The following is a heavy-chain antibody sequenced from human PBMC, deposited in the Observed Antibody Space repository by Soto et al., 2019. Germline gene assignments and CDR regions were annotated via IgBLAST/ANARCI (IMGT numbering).Heavy chain of an antibody. D-gene: IGHD1-1*01. CDR2: MNPNSGNT. Sequence: EASVKVSCKASGYTFTSYDINWVRQATGQGLEWMGWMNPNSGNTGYAQKFQGRVTMTRNTSISTAYMELSSLRSEDTAVYYCARMEAGTISFDIWGQGTMVTVSS. CDR1: GYTFTSYD. V-gene: IGHV1-8*01. CDR3: ARMEAGTISFDI. J-gene: IGHJ3*02.